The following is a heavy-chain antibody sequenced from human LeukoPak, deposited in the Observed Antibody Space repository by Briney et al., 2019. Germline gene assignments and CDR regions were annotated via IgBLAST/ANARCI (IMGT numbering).Heavy chain of an antibody. CDR1: GGSFSGYY. D-gene: IGHD3-9*01. CDR2: INHSGST. CDR3: ARGPYVLRYFDWSNDAFDI. J-gene: IGHJ3*02. Sequence: PSETLSLTCAVYGGSFSGYYWSWIRQPPGKGLEWIGKINHSGSTNYNPSLKSRVTISVDTSKNQFSLKLSSVTAADTAVYYCARGPYVLRYFDWSNDAFDIWGQGTMVTVSS. V-gene: IGHV4-34*01.